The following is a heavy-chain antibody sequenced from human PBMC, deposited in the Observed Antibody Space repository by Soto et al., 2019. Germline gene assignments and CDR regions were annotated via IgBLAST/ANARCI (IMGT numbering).Heavy chain of an antibody. V-gene: IGHV4-39*01. CDR2: IYYSGST. CDR3: AFFNIGLYDSSGYYYVLPPFAY. Sequence: SETLSLTCTVSGGSISSSSYYWGWIRQPPGKGLEWIGSIYYSGSTYYNPSLKSRVTISVDTSKNQFSLKLSSVTAADTAVYYCAFFNIGLYDSSGYYYVLPPFAYWGQGPRVPV. J-gene: IGHJ4*02. CDR1: GGSISSSSYY. D-gene: IGHD3-22*01.